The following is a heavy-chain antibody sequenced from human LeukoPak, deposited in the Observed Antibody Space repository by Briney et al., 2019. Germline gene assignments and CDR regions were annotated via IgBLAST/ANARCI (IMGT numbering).Heavy chain of an antibody. CDR2: IIPILGIA. J-gene: IGHJ4*02. D-gene: IGHD1-26*01. CDR3: ARGEVYSGSYYFDY. V-gene: IGHV1-69*02. CDR1: GGTFSSYT. Sequence: GASVKVSCKASGGTFSSYTISWVRQAPGQGLEWMGRIIPILGIANYAQKFQGRVTITADKSTSTACMELSSLRSEDTAVYYCARGEVYSGSYYFDYWGQGTLVTVSS.